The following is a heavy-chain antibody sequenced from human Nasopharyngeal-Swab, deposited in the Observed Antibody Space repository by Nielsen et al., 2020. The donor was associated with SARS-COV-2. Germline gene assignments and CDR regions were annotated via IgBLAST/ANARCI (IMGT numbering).Heavy chain of an antibody. J-gene: IGHJ6*02. D-gene: IGHD3-10*01. Sequence: SETLSLTCAVYGGSFSGYYWSWIRQPPGKGLEWIGEINHRGSTNYNPSLKSRVTISVDTSKNQFSLKLSSVTAADTAVYYCARVSTMVRGVIRSHYYYGMDVWGQGTTVTVSS. CDR2: INHRGST. CDR1: GGSFSGYY. V-gene: IGHV4-34*01. CDR3: ARVSTMVRGVIRSHYYYGMDV.